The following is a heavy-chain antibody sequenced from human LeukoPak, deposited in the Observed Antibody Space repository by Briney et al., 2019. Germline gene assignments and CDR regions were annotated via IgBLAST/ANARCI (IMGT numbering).Heavy chain of an antibody. CDR1: GGTFSSYA. CDR3: ARGLRGSPLDLYYFDY. J-gene: IGHJ4*02. V-gene: IGHV1-69*13. Sequence: SVKVSCKASGGTFSSYAISWVRQAPGQGLEWMGGIIPIFGTANYAQKFQGRVTITADESTSTAYMELSSLRSEDTAVYYCARGLRGSPLDLYYFDYWGQGTLVTVSS. CDR2: IIPIFGTA. D-gene: IGHD3-16*01.